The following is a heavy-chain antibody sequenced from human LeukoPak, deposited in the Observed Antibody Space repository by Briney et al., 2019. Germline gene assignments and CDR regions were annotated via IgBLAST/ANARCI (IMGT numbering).Heavy chain of an antibody. V-gene: IGHV1-8*01. CDR1: GYTFTSYD. J-gene: IGHJ4*02. CDR3: TRDLGQWLLQGIFFDY. CDR2: MNPNSGNT. Sequence: ASVKVSCKASGYTFTSYDINWVRQATGQGLEWMGWMNPNSGNTGYAQKFQGRVTMTTDTSTSTAYMELRSLRSDDTAVYYCTRDLGQWLLQGIFFDYWGQGTLVTVSS. D-gene: IGHD5-12*01.